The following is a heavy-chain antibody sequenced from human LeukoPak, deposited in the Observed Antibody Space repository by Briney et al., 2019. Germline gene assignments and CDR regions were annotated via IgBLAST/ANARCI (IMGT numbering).Heavy chain of an antibody. J-gene: IGHJ5*02. CDR3: ARGGGWLRSGGWFDP. V-gene: IGHV4-34*01. Sequence: SGALSLTLGFFGWFFRGFYLGWVRQPPGEGAGWVGEINHSGSTNYNPSLKSRVTISVDTSKNQFSLKLSSVTAADTAVYYCARGGGWLRSGGWFDPWGQGTLVTVSS. CDR1: GWFFRGFY. D-gene: IGHD5-12*01. CDR2: INHSGST.